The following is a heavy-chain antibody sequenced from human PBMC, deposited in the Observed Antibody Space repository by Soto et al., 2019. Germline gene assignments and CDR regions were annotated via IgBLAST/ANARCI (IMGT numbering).Heavy chain of an antibody. CDR3: VSLGYCSNTSYYAGNHLP. V-gene: IGHV1-69*02. CDR1: GGTFSSYT. Sequence: SVKVSCKASGGTFSSYTISWVRQAPGQGLEWMGRIIPILGIANYAQKFQGRVTITADKSTSTAYMELSSLRSEDTAVYYYVSLGYCSNTSYYAGNHLPSGQGTLLTVSS. CDR2: IIPILGIA. D-gene: IGHD2-2*01. J-gene: IGHJ5*02.